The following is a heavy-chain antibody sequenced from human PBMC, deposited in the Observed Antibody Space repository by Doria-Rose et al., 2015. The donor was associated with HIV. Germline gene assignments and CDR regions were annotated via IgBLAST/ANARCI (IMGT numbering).Heavy chain of an antibody. CDR3: ARDAHYDSSGYFNY. CDR2: ISSSGSSI. Sequence: GGLVKPGGSLRLSCAASGFTFSDYSMSWNRQAPGKGLEWVSYISSSGSSIHYADSVKGRFTISRDNAKNSLYLQMNSLRAEDTAVYYCARDAHYDSSGYFNYWGQGTLVTVSS. D-gene: IGHD3-22*01. V-gene: IGHV3-11*04. J-gene: IGHJ4*02. CDR1: GFTFSDYS.